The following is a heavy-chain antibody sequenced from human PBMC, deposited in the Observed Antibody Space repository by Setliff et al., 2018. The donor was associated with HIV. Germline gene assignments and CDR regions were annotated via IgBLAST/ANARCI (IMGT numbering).Heavy chain of an antibody. V-gene: IGHV4-61*10. Sequence: SETLSLTCTVSGDSISSGGYYWSWIRQPAGQGLEWIGRIYTSGNTNYNPSTNYNPSLKSRITMSVDSSKNQFSLKVNSVTAADTAVYYCARLRPSVADRSYFDHWGQGTLVTVSS. J-gene: IGHJ4*02. CDR3: ARLRPSVADRSYFDH. CDR2: IYTSGNT. CDR1: GDSISSGGYY. D-gene: IGHD6-19*01.